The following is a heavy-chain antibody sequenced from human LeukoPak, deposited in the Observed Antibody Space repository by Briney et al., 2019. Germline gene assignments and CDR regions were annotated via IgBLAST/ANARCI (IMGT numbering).Heavy chain of an antibody. Sequence: PGGSLRLSCATSGFTFSNAWMSWVRQAPGKGLEWVGRIRSKAAGGTIDYAATVKGGFTISRDDSKNTLYLQMNSLKTEDTAVYYCATDRAACSGTSCYHAFHIWGQGTMVTVSS. CDR1: GFTFSNAW. CDR3: ATDRAACSGTSCYHAFHI. CDR2: IRSKAAGGTI. J-gene: IGHJ3*02. D-gene: IGHD2-2*01. V-gene: IGHV3-15*01.